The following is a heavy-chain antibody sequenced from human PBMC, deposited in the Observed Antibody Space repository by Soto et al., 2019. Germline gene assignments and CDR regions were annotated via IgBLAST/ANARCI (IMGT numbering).Heavy chain of an antibody. CDR1: GGSISSSY. J-gene: IGHJ5*02. CDR3: ATDASGYNWLDP. Sequence: SETLSLTCTVSGGSISSSYWTWIRQPPGKGLEWIGYIYYSGTTNYNPSLKSRVTISVDRSKNQFSLKLTSVTAADTAVYYCATDASGYNWLDPWGQGTMVTVSS. V-gene: IGHV4-59*01. CDR2: IYYSGTT. D-gene: IGHD6-6*01.